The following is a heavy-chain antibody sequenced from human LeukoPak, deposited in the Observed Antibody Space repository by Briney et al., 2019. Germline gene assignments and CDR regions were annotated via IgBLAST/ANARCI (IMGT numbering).Heavy chain of an antibody. D-gene: IGHD6-13*01. J-gene: IGHJ5*02. CDR3: ARARSGIAGFDP. CDR1: GYSLSSGYY. V-gene: IGHV4-38-2*02. CDR2: IYHCGST. Sequence: SETLSLTCTVSGYSLSSGYYWGWIRQPPGKGREGIGSIYHCGSTYYNPTLKSRVTISVDTSKNQSSLKLSSVTAADTAVYYCARARSGIAGFDPWGQGTLVTVSS.